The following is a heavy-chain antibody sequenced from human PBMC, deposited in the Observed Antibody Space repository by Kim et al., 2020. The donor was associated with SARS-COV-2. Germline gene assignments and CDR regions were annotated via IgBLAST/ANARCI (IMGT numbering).Heavy chain of an antibody. CDR2: IYYSGIT. J-gene: IGHJ4*02. D-gene: IGHD3-10*01. Sequence: SETLSLTCTVSGGSINTYYWNWIQQPPGKGLEWIGFIYYSGITKYNPSLKNRLTISRDTSKNNFSLKLTSVTAADTAVYYCATFGSSYGSGTYFDYWGQG. CDR3: ATFGSSYGSGTYFDY. V-gene: IGHV4-59*12. CDR1: GGSINTYY.